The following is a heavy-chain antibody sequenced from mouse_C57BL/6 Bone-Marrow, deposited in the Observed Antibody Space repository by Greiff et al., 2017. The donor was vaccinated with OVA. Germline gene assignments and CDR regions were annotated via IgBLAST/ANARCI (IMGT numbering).Heavy chain of an antibody. V-gene: IGHV1-53*01. CDR3: ARFITTDYYFDY. J-gene: IGHJ2*01. CDR2: INPSNGGT. D-gene: IGHD1-1*01. CDR1: GYTFTSYW. Sequence: QVQLKESGTELVKPGASVKLSCKASGYTFTSYWMHWVKQRPGQGLEWIGNINPSNGGTNYNEKFKSKATLTVDKSSSTAYMQLSSLTSEDSAVYYCARFITTDYYFDYWGQGTTLTVSS.